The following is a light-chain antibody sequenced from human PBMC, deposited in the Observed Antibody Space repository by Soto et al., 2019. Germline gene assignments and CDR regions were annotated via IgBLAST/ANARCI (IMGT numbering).Light chain of an antibody. J-gene: IGLJ1*01. Sequence: QPVLTQPASVSGSPGQSITISCTGTSSDLAIYNYVSWYQQQPGKAPKLMIYQVTNRPSGVSDRFSGSTSGSTASLTISGLQAEDEADDYCTSYTGGSAAYVFGTGTKVTVL. V-gene: IGLV2-14*01. CDR2: QVT. CDR3: TSYTGGSAAYV. CDR1: SSDLAIYNY.